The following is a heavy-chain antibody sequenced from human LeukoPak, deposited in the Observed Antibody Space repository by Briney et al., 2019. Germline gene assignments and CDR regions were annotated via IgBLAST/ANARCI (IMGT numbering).Heavy chain of an antibody. D-gene: IGHD3-10*01. Sequence: SETLSLTCTVSGGSISSYYWSWIRQPAGKGLEWIGRIYTSGSTNYNPSLKSRVTISVDTSKNQFSLKLSSVTAADTAVYYCVSGLLWFGNLNYWGQGTLVTVSS. CDR3: VSGLLWFGNLNY. J-gene: IGHJ4*02. V-gene: IGHV4-4*07. CDR2: IYTSGST. CDR1: GGSISSYY.